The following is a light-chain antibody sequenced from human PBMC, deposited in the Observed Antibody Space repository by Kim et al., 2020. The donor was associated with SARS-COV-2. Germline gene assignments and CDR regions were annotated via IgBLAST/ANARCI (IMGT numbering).Light chain of an antibody. Sequence: QSALTQPRSVSGSPGQSVTISCTGTSSDVGGYNYVSWYQQHPGKAPKLMIYDVSKRPSGVPDRFSGSKSGNTASLTISGLQAEDEADYYCCSYAGSYTWVFSGGTQLTVL. J-gene: IGLJ3*02. V-gene: IGLV2-11*01. CDR1: SSDVGGYNY. CDR3: CSYAGSYTWV. CDR2: DVS.